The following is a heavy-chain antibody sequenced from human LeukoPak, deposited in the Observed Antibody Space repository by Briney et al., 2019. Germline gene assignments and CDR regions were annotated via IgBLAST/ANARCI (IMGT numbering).Heavy chain of an antibody. V-gene: IGHV4-59*01. CDR3: ARDPSSSWYSHWFDP. J-gene: IGHJ5*02. Sequence: SETLSLTCTVSGGSISSYYWSWIRQPPGKGLEWIGYIYYSGSTNYNPSLKSRVTISVDTSKNQFSLKLSSVTAADTAVYYCARDPSSSWYSHWFDPWGQGTLVTVSS. CDR1: GGSISSYY. CDR2: IYYSGST. D-gene: IGHD6-13*01.